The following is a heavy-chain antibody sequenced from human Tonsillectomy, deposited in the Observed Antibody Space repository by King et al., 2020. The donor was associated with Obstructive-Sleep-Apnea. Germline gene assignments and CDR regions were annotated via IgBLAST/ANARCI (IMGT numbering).Heavy chain of an antibody. CDR3: AKTPYRYYGLDV. V-gene: IGHV3-74*01. J-gene: IGHJ6*02. D-gene: IGHD3-16*02. CDR1: GFTFSSYW. CDR2: INSDGSST. Sequence: VQLVESGGGLVQPGGSLRLSFAASGFTFSSYWMFWVRQTPGKGLGWVSRINSDGSSTSHADSVKCRFTISRDNAKNTLYLQMNSLRAEEPAVYYCAKTPYRYYGLDVWGQGTTVTVSS.